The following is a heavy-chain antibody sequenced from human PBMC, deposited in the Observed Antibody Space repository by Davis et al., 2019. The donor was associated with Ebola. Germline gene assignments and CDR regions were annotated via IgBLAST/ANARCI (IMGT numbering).Heavy chain of an antibody. CDR3: ARDRGRMVDMDV. CDR1: GFTFSDYY. V-gene: IGHV3-11*01. Sequence: GESLKISCAASGFTFSDYYMSWIRQAPGKGLEWVSYISSSGSTIYYADSVKGRFTISRDNAKNSLYLQMNSLRTEDTAVYYCARDRGRMVDMDVWGKGTTVTDSS. D-gene: IGHD2-8*01. CDR2: ISSSGSTI. J-gene: IGHJ6*04.